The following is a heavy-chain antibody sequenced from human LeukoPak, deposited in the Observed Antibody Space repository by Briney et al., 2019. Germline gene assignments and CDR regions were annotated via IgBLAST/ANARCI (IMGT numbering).Heavy chain of an antibody. D-gene: IGHD2-15*01. CDR3: ARSYCSGGSCWVYFDY. CDR1: GGSISSSSYY. V-gene: IGHV4-39*07. CDR2: IYYSGST. Sequence: SETLSLTCTVSGGSISSSSYYWGWIRQPPGKGLEWIGSIYYSGSTNYNPSLKSRVTISVDTSKNQFSLKLSSVTAADTAIYYCARSYCSGGSCWVYFDYWGQGTLVTVSS. J-gene: IGHJ4*02.